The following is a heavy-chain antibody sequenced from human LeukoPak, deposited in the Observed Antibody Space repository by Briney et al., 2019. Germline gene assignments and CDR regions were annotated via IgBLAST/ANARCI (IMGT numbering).Heavy chain of an antibody. V-gene: IGHV3-23*01. CDR1: GFTFNTYA. Sequence: GGPLRLSCAASGFTFNTYAMSWARQAPWERLQWVSGISDSGGNTYYADSVRGRFTISRDNSKNTLYLQMNSLRAEDTAVYYCARHRSSWLIDYWGQGTLVTVSS. J-gene: IGHJ4*02. CDR3: ARHRSSWLIDY. CDR2: ISDSGGNT. D-gene: IGHD6-6*01.